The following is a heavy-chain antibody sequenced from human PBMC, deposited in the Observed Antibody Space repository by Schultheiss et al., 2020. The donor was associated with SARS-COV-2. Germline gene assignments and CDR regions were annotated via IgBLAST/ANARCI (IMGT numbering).Heavy chain of an antibody. CDR2: ISAYNGNT. J-gene: IGHJ6*02. Sequence: ASVKVSSKASGYTFTSYGISWVRQAPGQGLEWMGWISAYNGNTNYAQKLQGRVTMTTDTSTSTAYMELRSLRSDDTAVYYCARDFNRRYFDWSSPYYYGMDVWGQGTTVTVSS. V-gene: IGHV1-18*01. CDR3: ARDFNRRYFDWSSPYYYGMDV. CDR1: GYTFTSYG. D-gene: IGHD3-9*01.